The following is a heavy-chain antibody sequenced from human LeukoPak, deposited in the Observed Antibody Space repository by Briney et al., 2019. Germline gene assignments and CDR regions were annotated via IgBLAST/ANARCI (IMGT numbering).Heavy chain of an antibody. CDR1: GFTFSSYA. Sequence: PGGSLRLSCAASGFTFSSYAISWVRLPPGKGLEWVSAISGSGDSTYYADSVKGQFTISRDNSKNTLFLQMNSLRAEDTAVYYCAKSHASIWNVYDYWGQGTLVTVSS. J-gene: IGHJ4*02. V-gene: IGHV3-23*01. D-gene: IGHD1-1*01. CDR3: AKSHASIWNVYDY. CDR2: ISGSGDST.